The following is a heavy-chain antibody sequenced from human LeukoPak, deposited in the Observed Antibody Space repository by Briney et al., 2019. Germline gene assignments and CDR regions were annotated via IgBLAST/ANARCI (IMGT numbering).Heavy chain of an antibody. CDR2: INPTGGST. CDR3: ARTAARRFDY. V-gene: IGHV1-46*01. D-gene: IGHD6-6*01. Sequence: ASVKVSCKASGYTFPSYFMHWVRQAPGQGLEWMGIINPTGGSTTYAQKFQGRVTMTRDTSTSTVYMELSSLRSDDAAVYYCARTAARRFDYWGQGTLVTVSS. J-gene: IGHJ4*02. CDR1: GYTFPSYF.